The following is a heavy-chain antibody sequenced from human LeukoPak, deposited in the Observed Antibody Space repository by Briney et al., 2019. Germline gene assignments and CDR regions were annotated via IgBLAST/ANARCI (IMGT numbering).Heavy chain of an antibody. Sequence: GASVKVSCKASGGTFSSYAISWVRQAPGQGLEWMGGIIPIFGTANYAQKFQGRVTITADESTSTAYMELSSLRSEDTAVYYCARVRVVVVPAARSPRGSSDYWGQGTLVTVSS. J-gene: IGHJ4*02. D-gene: IGHD2-2*01. CDR3: ARVRVVVVPAARSPRGSSDY. CDR2: IIPIFGTA. CDR1: GGTFSSYA. V-gene: IGHV1-69*13.